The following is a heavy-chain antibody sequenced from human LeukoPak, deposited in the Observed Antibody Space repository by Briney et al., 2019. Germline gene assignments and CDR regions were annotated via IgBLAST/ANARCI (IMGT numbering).Heavy chain of an antibody. Sequence: PSETLSLTCAVYGGSFSGYYWSWIRQPPGKGLEWIGEINHSGSTNYNPSPKSRVTISVDTSKNQFSLKLSSVTAADTAVYYCARGGRWLQFRIDYWGQGTLVTVSS. D-gene: IGHD5-12*01. V-gene: IGHV4-34*01. CDR2: INHSGST. CDR3: ARGGRWLQFRIDY. J-gene: IGHJ4*02. CDR1: GGSFSGYY.